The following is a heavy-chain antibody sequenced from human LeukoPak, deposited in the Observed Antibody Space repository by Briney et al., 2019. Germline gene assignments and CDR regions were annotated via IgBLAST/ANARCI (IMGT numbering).Heavy chain of an antibody. CDR3: ATPGDIYSSSGEPPFGYYYYYMDV. Sequence: ASVKVSCKASGYTFTSYYMHWVRLAPGQGLEWMGIINPSGGSTSYAQKFQGRVTMTRDTSTSTVYMELSSLRSEDTAVYYCATPGDIYSSSGEPPFGYYYYYMDVWGKGTTVTVSS. D-gene: IGHD6-6*01. V-gene: IGHV1-46*01. J-gene: IGHJ6*03. CDR2: INPSGGST. CDR1: GYTFTSYY.